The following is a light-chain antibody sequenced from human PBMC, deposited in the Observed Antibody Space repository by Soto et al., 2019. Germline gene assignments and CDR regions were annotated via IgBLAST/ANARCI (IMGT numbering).Light chain of an antibody. V-gene: IGKV3-20*01. Sequence: EIVMTQSPGTLSLSPGETATLSCRASQSVSSNYVAWFHQKPGQAPRLLIYGASSRATGVPDRFSASGSGTDFTLTISRLEPEDFAVYYCQQYGRSPFTFGPGTQWIS. CDR2: GAS. J-gene: IGKJ3*01. CDR3: QQYGRSPFT. CDR1: QSVSSNY.